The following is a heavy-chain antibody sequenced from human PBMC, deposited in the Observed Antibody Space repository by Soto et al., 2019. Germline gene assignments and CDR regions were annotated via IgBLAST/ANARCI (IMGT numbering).Heavy chain of an antibody. V-gene: IGHV3-30*03. Sequence: QVQLVESGGGAVQPGRSLRLTCAASGFTFSSNGMHWVRQPPGKGLEWVALIAYDGSKTYYGDSVRGRFTISRDNSENTLFLQMNSLRAEDTAVYYCARWVGGSMFDNSGKYDSWGQGTLVTVSS. J-gene: IGHJ5*01. CDR1: GFTFSSNG. CDR2: IAYDGSKT. CDR3: ARWVGGSMFDNSGKYDS. D-gene: IGHD3-22*01.